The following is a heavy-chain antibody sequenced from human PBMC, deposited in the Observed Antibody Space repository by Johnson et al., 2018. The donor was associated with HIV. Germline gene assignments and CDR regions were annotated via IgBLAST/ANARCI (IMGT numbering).Heavy chain of an antibody. CDR1: GFTFSSYG. CDR3: ARGGAAAGGAFDI. J-gene: IGHJ3*02. Sequence: QVQLVESGGGVVQPGRSLRLSCAASGFTFSSYGMHWVRQAPGKGLEWVAFIRYDGSNKYYADSVKGRFTVSRDNSKTTLYLQMNSLRAGDTAVYYCARGGAAAGGAFDIWGQGTMVTVSS. D-gene: IGHD6-13*01. CDR2: IRYDGSNK. V-gene: IGHV3-33*01.